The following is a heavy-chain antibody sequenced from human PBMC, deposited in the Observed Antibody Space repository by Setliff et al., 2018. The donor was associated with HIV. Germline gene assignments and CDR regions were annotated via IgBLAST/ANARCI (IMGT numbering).Heavy chain of an antibody. CDR1: GFTFSSYS. CDR3: ARYKWNNWIFGWFDP. CDR2: ISGGSTSHM. D-gene: IGHD1-20*01. J-gene: IGHJ5*02. Sequence: PGGSLRLSCAASGFTFSSYSMNWVRQAPGKGLEWVSSISGGSTSHMNYADSVKGRFTISRDNAKNSLYLQMNSLRAEDTAVYYCARYKWNNWIFGWFDPWGQGTQVTVSS. V-gene: IGHV3-21*01.